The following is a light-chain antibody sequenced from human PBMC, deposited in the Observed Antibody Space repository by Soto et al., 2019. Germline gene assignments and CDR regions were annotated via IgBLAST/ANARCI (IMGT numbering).Light chain of an antibody. CDR1: LSFTTF. CDR3: QQSHNWPRT. CDR2: EAS. J-gene: IGKJ1*01. Sequence: ILLTQSPCALSLYPGERATLSCRASLSFTTFLAWYQQRPGQAHRLLISEASNRAAGIPARFSGSGSGTDFTLTISRLEPEDFAVYYCQQSHNWPRTFGQGTKVDIK. V-gene: IGKV3-11*01.